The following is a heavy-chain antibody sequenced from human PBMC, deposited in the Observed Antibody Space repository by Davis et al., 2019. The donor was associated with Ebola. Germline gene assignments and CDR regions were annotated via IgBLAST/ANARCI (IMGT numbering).Heavy chain of an antibody. Sequence: GESLKISCAASGFTFSSYGMHWVRQAPGKGLEWVAVISYDGSNKYYADSVKGRFTISRDNSKNTLYLQMNSLRAEDTAVYYCAKAPGGYCTGGVCYLVDYWGQGTLVTVSS. CDR2: ISYDGSNK. CDR3: AKAPGGYCTGGVCYLVDY. J-gene: IGHJ4*02. D-gene: IGHD2-8*02. V-gene: IGHV3-30*18. CDR1: GFTFSSYG.